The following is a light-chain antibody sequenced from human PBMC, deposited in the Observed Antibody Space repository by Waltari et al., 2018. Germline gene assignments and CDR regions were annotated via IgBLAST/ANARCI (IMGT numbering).Light chain of an antibody. CDR1: ECVGSA. J-gene: IGKJ1*01. CDR2: GAS. V-gene: IGKV3-15*01. Sequence: EIVMTQSPDALSVSPGESATLSCRASECVGSALAWYQQRPGQPPRLLIYGASTRATGIPARFSGSGSGTEFTLTISSLQSEDFAVYYCQQYNYWRTFGQGTKVEIK. CDR3: QQYNYWRT.